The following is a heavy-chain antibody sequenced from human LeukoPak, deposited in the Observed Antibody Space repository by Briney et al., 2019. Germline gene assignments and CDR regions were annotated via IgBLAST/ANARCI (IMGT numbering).Heavy chain of an antibody. D-gene: IGHD4-11*01. CDR3: ARQGDYSPSYYYYYIDV. CDR1: TGSISSSSYY. CDR2: IYYTGST. V-gene: IGHV4-39*01. Sequence: SETLSLTCIVSTGSISSSSYYWGWLRQPPGKGLEWIGSIYYTGSTYYYPSLNSRVTISVDTSNNQLSLKLSSVTAADTAVYYCARQGDYSPSYYYYYIDVWGRGTTVTVSS. J-gene: IGHJ6*03.